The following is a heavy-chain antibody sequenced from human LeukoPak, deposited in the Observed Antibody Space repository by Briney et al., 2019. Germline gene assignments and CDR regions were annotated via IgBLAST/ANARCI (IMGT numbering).Heavy chain of an antibody. J-gene: IGHJ6*02. CDR3: ARDAVDTANAV. CDR1: GFTFTTYW. V-gene: IGHV3-74*01. CDR2: INSDGSIT. Sequence: GGSLRLSCAASGFTFTTYWMHWVRQAPGKGLVWVSHINSDGSITSYADSVKGRFTISRDNAKNTLYLQMNSLRAGDTAVYYCARDAVDTANAVWGQGTTVTVSS. D-gene: IGHD5-18*01.